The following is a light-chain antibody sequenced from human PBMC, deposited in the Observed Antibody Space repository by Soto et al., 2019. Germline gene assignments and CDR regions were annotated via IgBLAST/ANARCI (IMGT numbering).Light chain of an antibody. Sequence: EIVMTQSPATVSVSPGERATLSCRASQSVGRYLAWYQQKPGQALRLLIYGASTRATGIPDRFSGGGSGTEFTLTISSLESEEFAVYYCQQYNKWPTFGGGTKVDIK. V-gene: IGKV3-15*01. CDR1: QSVGRY. CDR2: GAS. J-gene: IGKJ4*01. CDR3: QQYNKWPT.